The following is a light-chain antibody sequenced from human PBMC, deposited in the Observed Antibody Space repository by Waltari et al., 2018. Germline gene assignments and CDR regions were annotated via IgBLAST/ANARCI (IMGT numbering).Light chain of an antibody. J-gene: IGLJ1*01. CDR3: SSYTRRNTPSSV. V-gene: IGLV2-14*01. CDR1: SSAFGGYDY. CDR2: EVT. Sequence: QSALTQPASVSGSPGQSITTSCTGTSSAFGGYDYVSWYQQHPGKAPKLMIYEVTNRPSGVSNRFSGSKSGNTASLAISGLQPEDEADYYCSSYTRRNTPSSVFGTGTQVTVL.